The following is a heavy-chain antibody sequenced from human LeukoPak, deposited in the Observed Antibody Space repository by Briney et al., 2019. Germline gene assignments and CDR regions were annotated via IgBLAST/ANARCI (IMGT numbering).Heavy chain of an antibody. CDR1: GFPFSFYE. V-gene: IGHV3-48*03. D-gene: IGHD6-19*01. Sequence: GGSLRLSCAASGFPFSFYEVNWVRQAPGQGLEWVSNIGSSGSTTYYADSVKGRFSISRDNAKGPLYLHMNSLRVEDTAVYYCALLAVASDFDYWGQGALVTVSS. CDR2: IGSSGSTT. J-gene: IGHJ4*02. CDR3: ALLAVASDFDY.